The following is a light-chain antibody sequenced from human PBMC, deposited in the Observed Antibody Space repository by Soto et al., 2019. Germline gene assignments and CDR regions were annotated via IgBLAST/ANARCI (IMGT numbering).Light chain of an antibody. CDR2: GAS. CDR3: QNYNLSLGT. J-gene: IGKJ5*01. CDR1: QDIINH. Sequence: DIQMTQSPSSLSASVGDTVTITCRASQDIINHLAWYQQRPGKVPSLLIYGASTLHSGVPSRFRGSGSGTHFTLTISSLQPEDVATYYCQNYNLSLGTFGQGTRLEIK. V-gene: IGKV1-27*01.